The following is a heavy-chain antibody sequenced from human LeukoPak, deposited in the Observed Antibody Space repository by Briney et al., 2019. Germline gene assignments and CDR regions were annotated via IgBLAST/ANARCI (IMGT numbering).Heavy chain of an antibody. V-gene: IGHV4-59*01. Sequence: SETLSLTCTVSGGSISSYYWSWLRQPPGKGLEWIGYIYYSGSTNYNPSLKSRVTISVDTSKNQFSLKLSSVTAADTAVYYCAREKKDCSGGSCYPDAFDIWGQGTMVTVSS. J-gene: IGHJ3*02. D-gene: IGHD2-15*01. CDR2: IYYSGST. CDR1: GGSISSYY. CDR3: AREKKDCSGGSCYPDAFDI.